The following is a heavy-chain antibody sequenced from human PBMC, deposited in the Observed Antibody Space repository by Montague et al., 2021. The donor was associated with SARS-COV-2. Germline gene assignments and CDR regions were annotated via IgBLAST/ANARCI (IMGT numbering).Heavy chain of an antibody. D-gene: IGHD4-17*01. CDR2: IDWDDEK. V-gene: IGHV2-70*11. CDR1: GFSLSTSGMC. Sequence: PALVKPTQILTLTCTLSGFSLSTSGMCVSWIRQPPGKALEWLARIDWDDEKYYSTSLKTRLTISKDTSKNQVVLTMTNMDPVDTATYYCARMTVTTALDYWGQGTLVTVSS. CDR3: ARMTVTTALDY. J-gene: IGHJ4*02.